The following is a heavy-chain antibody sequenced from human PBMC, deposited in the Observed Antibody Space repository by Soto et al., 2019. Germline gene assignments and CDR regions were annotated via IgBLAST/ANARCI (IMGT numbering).Heavy chain of an antibody. CDR3: AKDWDTAMVYYSYYGMDV. V-gene: IGHV3-23*01. D-gene: IGHD5-18*01. J-gene: IGHJ6*02. CDR1: GFTFSSYA. Sequence: EVQLLESGGGLVQPGGSLRLSCAASGFTFSSYAMSWVRQAPGKGLEWVSAISGSGGSTYYADSVKGRFTISRDNSKNTLYLQMNSLRAEDTAVYYCAKDWDTAMVYYSYYGMDVWGQGPTVTVSS. CDR2: ISGSGGST.